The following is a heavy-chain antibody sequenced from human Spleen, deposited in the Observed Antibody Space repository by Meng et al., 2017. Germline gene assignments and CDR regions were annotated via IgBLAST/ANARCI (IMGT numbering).Heavy chain of an antibody. CDR3: TKDTRGGSGSYSWGTFDV. D-gene: IGHD3-10*01. Sequence: GESLKISCAASGFPFSTYAMSWVRQTPGKGLEWLSGVSASGRSTVYADSVKGRFTISRDNSKNTFYLQMSSLRVEDTAIYYCTKDTRGGSGSYSWGTFDVWGQGTMVTVSS. V-gene: IGHV3-23*01. CDR2: VSASGRST. CDR1: GFPFSTYA. J-gene: IGHJ3*01.